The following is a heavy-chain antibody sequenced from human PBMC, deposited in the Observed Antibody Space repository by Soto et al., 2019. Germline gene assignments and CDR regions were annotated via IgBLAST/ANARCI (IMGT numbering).Heavy chain of an antibody. J-gene: IGHJ6*02. CDR2: ISAYNGNT. CDR3: ARADSSSWPYYYYYGMDV. Sequence: ASVKVSCKASGYTFTSYGISWLRQAPGQGLEWMGWISAYNGNTNYAQELQGRVTITTDTSTTTAYMELRSLRSDDTVVYYCARADSSSWPYYYYYGMDVWGQGTTVTVSS. CDR1: GYTFTSYG. V-gene: IGHV1-18*04. D-gene: IGHD6-6*01.